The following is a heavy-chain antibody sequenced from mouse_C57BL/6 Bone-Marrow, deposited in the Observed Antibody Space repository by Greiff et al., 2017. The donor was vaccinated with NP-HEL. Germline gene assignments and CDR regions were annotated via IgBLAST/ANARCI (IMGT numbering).Heavy chain of an antibody. CDR1: GYTFTDYY. CDR2: INPNNGGT. CDR3: AAYGNYWFAY. V-gene: IGHV1-26*01. D-gene: IGHD2-1*01. J-gene: IGHJ3*01. Sequence: VQLQQSGPELVKPGASVKISCKASGYTFTDYYMNWVKQSHGKSLEWIGDINPNNGGTSYIQKFKGKATLTVDKSSSTAYMELRSLTSEDSAVYYCAAYGNYWFAYWGQGTLVTVSA.